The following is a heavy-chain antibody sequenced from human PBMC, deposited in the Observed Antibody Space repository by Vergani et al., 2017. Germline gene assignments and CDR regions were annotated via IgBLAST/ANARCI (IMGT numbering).Heavy chain of an antibody. Sequence: EVQLVESGGGLVQPGRSLRLSCAASGFTFDDYAMHWVRQAPGKGLEWVSGISWNSNSIGYADSVKGRFTISRDNAKNSLYLQMNSLRSEDTALYYCVHGRLYSSGWWWGAFDIWGQGTMVTVSS. CDR3: VHGRLYSSGWWWGAFDI. CDR2: ISWNSNSI. J-gene: IGHJ3*02. V-gene: IGHV3-9*01. CDR1: GFTFDDYA. D-gene: IGHD3-22*01.